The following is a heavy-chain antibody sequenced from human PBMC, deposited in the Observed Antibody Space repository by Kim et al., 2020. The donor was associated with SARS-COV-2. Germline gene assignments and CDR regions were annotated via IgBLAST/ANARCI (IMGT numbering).Heavy chain of an antibody. J-gene: IGHJ6*02. CDR1: GFTFSSYA. CDR2: ISYDGSNK. Sequence: GGSLRLSCAASGFTFSSYAMHWVRQAPGKGLEWVAVISYDGSNKYYADSVKSRFTISRDNSKNTLYLQMNSLRAEDTAVYYCARTKGAGYYYGMDVWGQGTTVTVSS. CDR3: ARTKGAGYYYGMDV. D-gene: IGHD2-8*01. V-gene: IGHV3-30-3*01.